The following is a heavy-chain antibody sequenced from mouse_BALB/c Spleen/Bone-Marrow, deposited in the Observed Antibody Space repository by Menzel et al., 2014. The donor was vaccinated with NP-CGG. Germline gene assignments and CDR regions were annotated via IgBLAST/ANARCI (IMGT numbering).Heavy chain of an antibody. CDR2: INPSTGYT. Sequence: QVQLKESGAELAKPGASVKMSCKASGYTFTSYWMHWVKQGPGQGLEWIGYINPSTGYTAYNQNFKDKATLTADKSSSTAYMQLSSLTSEDSAVYYCALYYRYDTSDYWGQGTTLTVSS. CDR1: GYTFTSYW. D-gene: IGHD2-14*01. CDR3: ALYYRYDTSDY. J-gene: IGHJ2*01. V-gene: IGHV1-7*01.